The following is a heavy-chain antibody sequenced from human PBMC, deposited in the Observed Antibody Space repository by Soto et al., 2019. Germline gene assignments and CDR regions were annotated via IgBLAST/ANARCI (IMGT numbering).Heavy chain of an antibody. D-gene: IGHD2-21*02. CDR3: ARGPSRDKVTY. CDR2: IYDGGST. Sequence: SETLSLTCTVSGGSISSGDYYWSWIRQSPGRGLEWIGHIYDGGSTYSNPSLRSRVSISVDTSKTPFSLDLSPVTAADTAVYYCARGPSRDKVTYRAQGALVP. V-gene: IGHV4-30-4*01. J-gene: IGHJ4*02. CDR1: GGSISSGDYY.